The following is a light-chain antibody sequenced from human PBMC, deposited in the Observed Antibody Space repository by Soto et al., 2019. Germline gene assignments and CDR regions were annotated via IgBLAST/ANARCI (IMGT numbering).Light chain of an antibody. CDR2: DDS. CDR3: LQYDDLPLT. CDR1: QDSSDF. Sequence: DIQMTQSPSSLSASVGGRVTITSQGTQDSSDFFNWYQQQPGKAPHRLISDDSNYETGGPSRFNGSGSGTHFVLSIAGVQPEDVATYYCLQYDDLPLTFGQGTRLELK. V-gene: IGKV1-33*01. J-gene: IGKJ5*01.